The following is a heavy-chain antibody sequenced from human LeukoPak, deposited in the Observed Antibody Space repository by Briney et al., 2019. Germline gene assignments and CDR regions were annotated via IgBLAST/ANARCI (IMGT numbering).Heavy chain of an antibody. Sequence: GRSLRLSCAASGFTFDDYAMHWVRQAPGKGLEWVSGISWNSGSIGYADSVKGRFTISRDNAKNSLYLQMNSLRAEDTALYYCAKDMYGGSYDNPVDPWGQGTLVTVSS. CDR1: GFTFDDYA. D-gene: IGHD1-26*01. V-gene: IGHV3-9*01. CDR2: ISWNSGSI. J-gene: IGHJ5*02. CDR3: AKDMYGGSYDNPVDP.